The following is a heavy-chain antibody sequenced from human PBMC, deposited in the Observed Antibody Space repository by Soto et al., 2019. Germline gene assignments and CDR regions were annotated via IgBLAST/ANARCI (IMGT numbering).Heavy chain of an antibody. D-gene: IGHD2-21*01. Sequence: SETLSLTCDVSGGSIRTDNWWTWVGKSPGKGLEWIGEIYHSVSALYNPSLNNRLTISIDKSKKQFSLTLTSVTAADTALYFCARADSVLIENGFHLWGQG. CDR2: IYHSVSA. CDR1: GGSIRTDNW. CDR3: ARADSVLIENGFHL. V-gene: IGHV4-4*02. J-gene: IGHJ1*01.